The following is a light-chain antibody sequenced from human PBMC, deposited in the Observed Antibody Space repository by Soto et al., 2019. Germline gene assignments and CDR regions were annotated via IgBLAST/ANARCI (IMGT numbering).Light chain of an antibody. Sequence: VLTQSPSASASLGASVKLTCTLSSGHSNYAIAWHQQQPEKGPRYLMKLNSDGSHSKGDGILDRFSGSSSGAERYLTISSLQSEDEADYYCQTWDSGIVVFGGGTKLTVL. J-gene: IGLJ2*01. CDR2: LNSDGSH. CDR1: SGHSNYA. CDR3: QTWDSGIVV. V-gene: IGLV4-69*01.